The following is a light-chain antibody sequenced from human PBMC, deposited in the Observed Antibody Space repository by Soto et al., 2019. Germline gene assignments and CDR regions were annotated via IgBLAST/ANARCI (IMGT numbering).Light chain of an antibody. CDR3: QQYNSWPPIT. V-gene: IGKV3-15*01. Sequence: EVVMTQSPATLSVSPGERATLSCRASESVSRNLAWYQQKPGQAPRLLIYDASTRATGIPDRCSGGGSGTEFTLTISSLQSEDFVVYYCQQYNSWPPITFGQGTKVDIK. J-gene: IGKJ1*01. CDR1: ESVSRN. CDR2: DAS.